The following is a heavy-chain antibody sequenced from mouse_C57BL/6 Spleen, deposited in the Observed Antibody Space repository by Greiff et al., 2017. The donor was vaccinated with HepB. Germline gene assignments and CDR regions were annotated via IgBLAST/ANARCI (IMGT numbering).Heavy chain of an antibody. CDR2: ISGGGGNT. J-gene: IGHJ1*03. V-gene: IGHV5-9*01. D-gene: IGHD2-1*01. CDR3: ARRGGNYVGWYFDV. Sequence: EVKLMESGGGLVKPGGSLKLSCAASGFTFSSYTMSWVRQTPEKRLEWVATISGGGGNTYYPDSVKGRFTISRDNAKNTLYLQRSSLRAEDTALYCCARRGGNYVGWYFDVWGTGTTVTVSS. CDR1: GFTFSSYT.